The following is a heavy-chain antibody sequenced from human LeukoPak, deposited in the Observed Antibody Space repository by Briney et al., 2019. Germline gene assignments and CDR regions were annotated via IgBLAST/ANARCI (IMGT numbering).Heavy chain of an antibody. D-gene: IGHD2-21*02. Sequence: ASVKVSCKASGYTFTGNHMHWVRQAPGQGLEWMGGINPNSGGTNYAQKFQGRVIMTRDTSISTAYMELSRLGSDDTAVYYCARGGSTDSIHSCGGNCYFLDYWGQGTLVTVSS. J-gene: IGHJ4*02. V-gene: IGHV1-2*02. CDR3: ARGGSTDSIHSCGGNCYFLDY. CDR1: GYTFTGNH. CDR2: INPNSGGT.